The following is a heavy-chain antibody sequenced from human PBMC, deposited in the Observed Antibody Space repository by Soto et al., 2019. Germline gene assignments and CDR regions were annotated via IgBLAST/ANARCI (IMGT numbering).Heavy chain of an antibody. D-gene: IGHD6-19*01. CDR1: GGSISSSNW. CDR3: ARVAGSIYYYHGMDV. CDR2: IYHSGSI. Sequence: QVQVQESGPGLVKPSGTLSLTCAVSGGSISSSNWWCWVRQPPGKGLEWIGEIYHSGSINYNPSLKSRVIISVDKSKNQLSLKLSSVTAADTAVYYCARVAGSIYYYHGMDVWGQGTTVIVSS. J-gene: IGHJ6*02. V-gene: IGHV4-4*02.